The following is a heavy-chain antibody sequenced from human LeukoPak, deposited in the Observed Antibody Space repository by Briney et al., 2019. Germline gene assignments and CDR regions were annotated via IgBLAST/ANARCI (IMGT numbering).Heavy chain of an antibody. CDR2: IYYSGNT. Sequence: PSETLSLTCTVSGGSISSSSYYWGWIRQPPGKGLEWIGSIYYSGNTYYNPSLKSRVTISVDTSKNQFSLKLSSVTAADTAVYYCARDPGYSGYDYPNDAFDIWGQGTMVTVSS. CDR1: GGSISSSSYY. CDR3: ARDPGYSGYDYPNDAFDI. V-gene: IGHV4-39*07. J-gene: IGHJ3*02. D-gene: IGHD5-12*01.